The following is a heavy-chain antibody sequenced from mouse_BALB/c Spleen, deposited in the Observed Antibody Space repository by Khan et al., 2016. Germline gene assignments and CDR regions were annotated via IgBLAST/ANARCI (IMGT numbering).Heavy chain of an antibody. D-gene: IGHD1-1*01. J-gene: IGHJ4*01. Sequence: EVQLQESGPSLVKLSQTLSLTCSVTGDSITSGYWYWIRKFPGNKLEYMGYISHSGSTYYNPSPKSRISITRDTSKNQYYLQLYSVTTEDKATYCRARYDGSAYVSGMDYWGQGTSVTVSS. CDR1: GDSITSGY. V-gene: IGHV3-8*02. CDR2: ISHSGST. CDR3: ARYDGSAYVSGMDY.